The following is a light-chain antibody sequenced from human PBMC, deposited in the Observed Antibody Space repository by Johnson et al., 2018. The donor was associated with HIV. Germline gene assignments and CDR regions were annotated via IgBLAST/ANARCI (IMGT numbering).Light chain of an antibody. V-gene: IGLV1-51*02. CDR3: GTWDSSPSAYV. Sequence: QSVLTQPPSVSAAPGQKVTISCSGSSSNIGNNFVSWYQQFPGRAPKLLIYENNKRPSGIPDRFSGSKSGTSATLGITGLQTGDEADYYCGTWDSSPSAYVFGTGTKVTVL. CDR1: SSNIGNNF. J-gene: IGLJ1*01. CDR2: ENN.